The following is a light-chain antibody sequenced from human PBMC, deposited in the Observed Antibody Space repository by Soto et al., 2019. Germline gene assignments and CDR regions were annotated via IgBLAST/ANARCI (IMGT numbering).Light chain of an antibody. J-gene: IGKJ5*01. CDR2: GAS. Sequence: IQMTQSPSFLSASVGDRVTFNCRASQNISNYVQLHQQKSGKATELLIYGASTLQSGVRSRFGGSGSGTDFNLTISSLQPEDFATYYCLQDYNYPITFGQGTRLEIK. CDR1: QNISNY. CDR3: LQDYNYPIT. V-gene: IGKV1-6*02.